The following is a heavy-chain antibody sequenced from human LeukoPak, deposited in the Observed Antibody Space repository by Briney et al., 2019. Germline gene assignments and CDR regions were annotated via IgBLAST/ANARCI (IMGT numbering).Heavy chain of an antibody. Sequence: GGSLRLSCAASGFTFNTYGMHWVRQTPGKGLEWVAFIWYDGSKKCYADSVKGRFTISRDNSKSTLYLQMNSLRAEDTAVYHCARATGELRTYYFDYWGQGTLVTVSS. J-gene: IGHJ4*02. CDR3: ARATGELRTYYFDY. V-gene: IGHV3-33*01. CDR1: GFTFNTYG. CDR2: IWYDGSKK. D-gene: IGHD1-7*01.